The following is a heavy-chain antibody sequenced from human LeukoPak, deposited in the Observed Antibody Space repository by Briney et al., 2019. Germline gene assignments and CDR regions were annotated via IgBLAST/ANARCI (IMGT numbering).Heavy chain of an antibody. D-gene: IGHD1-7*01. Sequence: MPSETLSLTCTVSGGSIDNYYWSWIRQPPGKGLEWIGYISDSGNTKYNPSLESRVTISEDTSKKQISLKVNSVTAADTAVYYCARHLFSWNYGYFDYWGQGTLVTVSS. CDR2: ISDSGNT. CDR1: GGSIDNYY. V-gene: IGHV4-59*08. J-gene: IGHJ4*02. CDR3: ARHLFSWNYGYFDY.